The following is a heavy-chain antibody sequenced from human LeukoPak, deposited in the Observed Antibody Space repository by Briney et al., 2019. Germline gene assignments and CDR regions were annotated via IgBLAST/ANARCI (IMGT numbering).Heavy chain of an antibody. D-gene: IGHD1-20*01. CDR1: GYTFTNYA. J-gene: IGHJ4*02. Sequence: ASVKVSCKASGYTFTNYALHWVRQAPGQRLEWMGIINPSGGSTSYAQKFQGRVTMIRDTSTSTVYMELSSLRSEDTAVYYCARDLTDPYPSAYWGQGTLVTVSS. CDR3: ARDLTDPYPSAY. V-gene: IGHV1-46*01. CDR2: INPSGGST.